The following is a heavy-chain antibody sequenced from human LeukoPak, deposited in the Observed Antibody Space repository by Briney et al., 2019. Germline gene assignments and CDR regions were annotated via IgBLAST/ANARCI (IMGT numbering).Heavy chain of an antibody. J-gene: IGHJ6*02. D-gene: IGHD3-3*01. CDR3: AKGTNFWSGPYGMDV. CDR1: GFTFSSYA. CDR2: ISGSGGST. V-gene: IGHV3-23*01. Sequence: GGSLRLSCAASGFTFSSYAMSWVRQAPGKGLEWVSAISGSGGSTYYADSVKGRFTISRDNSKNTLYLQMNSLRAEDTAVYYCAKGTNFWSGPYGMDVWGQGTTVTVSS.